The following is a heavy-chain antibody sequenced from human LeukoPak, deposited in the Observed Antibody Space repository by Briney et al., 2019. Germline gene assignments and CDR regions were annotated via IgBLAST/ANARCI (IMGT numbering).Heavy chain of an antibody. Sequence: GGSLRLSCAASGFTFSSYSMNWVRQAPGKGLEWVSAISGSGGSTYYADSVKGRFTISRDNSKNTLYLQMNSLRAEDTAVYYCAKTPVWARNWFDPWGQGTLVTVSS. CDR2: ISGSGGST. CDR3: AKTPVWARNWFDP. J-gene: IGHJ5*02. CDR1: GFTFSSYS. V-gene: IGHV3-23*01. D-gene: IGHD2-8*01.